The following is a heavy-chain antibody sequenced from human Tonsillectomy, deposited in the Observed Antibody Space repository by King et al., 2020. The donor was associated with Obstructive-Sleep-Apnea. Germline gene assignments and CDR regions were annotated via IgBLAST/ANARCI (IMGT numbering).Heavy chain of an antibody. J-gene: IGHJ4*02. V-gene: IGHV5-10-1*01. Sequence: VQLVESGAEVKKPGESLRISCKGSGYSFTTYWITWVRQMPGKGLEWMGRIDPSDSYTNYSPSFQGHVTISADKSISTAYLQWSSLKASDTAMYYCAGRGFCSCGYCLPYYFDYWGQGTLVTVSS. CDR1: GYSFTTYW. CDR3: AGRGFCSCGYCLPYYFDY. D-gene: IGHD2-15*01. CDR2: IDPSDSYT.